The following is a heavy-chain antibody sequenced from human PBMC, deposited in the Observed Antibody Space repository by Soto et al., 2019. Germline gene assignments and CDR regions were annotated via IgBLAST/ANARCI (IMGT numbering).Heavy chain of an antibody. V-gene: IGHV3-20*01. J-gene: IGHJ6*03. Sequence: PGGSLRLSCAASGFTFDDYGMSWVRQDPGKGLEWVSGINWNGGSTGYADSVKGRFTISRDNAKNSLYLQMNSLRAEDTALYHCARQGGSSGWSFVYYYYMDVWGKGTTVTVSS. CDR2: INWNGGST. CDR1: GFTFDDYG. CDR3: ARQGGSSGWSFVYYYYMDV. D-gene: IGHD6-19*01.